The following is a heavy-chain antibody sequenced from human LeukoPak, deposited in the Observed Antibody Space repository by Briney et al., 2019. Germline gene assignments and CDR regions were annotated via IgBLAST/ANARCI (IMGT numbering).Heavy chain of an antibody. CDR2: ISSSSSTI. D-gene: IGHD6-19*01. J-gene: IGHJ2*01. Sequence: GGSLRLSCAASGFTFSSYSMNWVRQAPGKGLEWVSYISSSSSTIYYADSVKGRFTISRDNAKNSLYLQMNSLRAEDTAVYYCARAVIAVAGNSHGYFDLWGRGTLVTVSS. CDR3: ARAVIAVAGNSHGYFDL. V-gene: IGHV3-48*01. CDR1: GFTFSSYS.